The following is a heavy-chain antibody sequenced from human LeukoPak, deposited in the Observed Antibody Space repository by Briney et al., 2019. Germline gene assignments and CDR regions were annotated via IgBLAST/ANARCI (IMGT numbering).Heavy chain of an antibody. D-gene: IGHD3-10*01. CDR1: GYSLTSHD. J-gene: IGHJ5*02. Sequence: GASVKVSCKASGYSLTSHDINWVRQAAGQGLEWMGWMNPNSGDTGYAQKFQDRVTMTRDTSMNTVYMELNSLTSEDTAVYYCARDLFGSRSSGFDPWGQGTLVSVSS. V-gene: IGHV1-8*01. CDR3: ARDLFGSRSSGFDP. CDR2: MNPNSGDT.